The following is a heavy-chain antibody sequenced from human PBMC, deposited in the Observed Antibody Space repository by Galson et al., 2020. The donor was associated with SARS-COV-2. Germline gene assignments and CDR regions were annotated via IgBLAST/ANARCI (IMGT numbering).Heavy chain of an antibody. V-gene: IGHV3-30*02. CDR3: AKGPWYSSSSGAFDY. D-gene: IGHD6-6*01. CDR1: GFTFSSYG. CDR2: IRYDGSNK. J-gene: IGHJ4*02. Sequence: GSLRLSCAASGFTFSSYGMHWVRQAPGKGLEWVAFIRYDGSNKYYADSVKGRFTISRDNSKNTLYLQMNSLRAEDTAVYYCAKGPWYSSSSGAFDYWGQGTLVTVSS.